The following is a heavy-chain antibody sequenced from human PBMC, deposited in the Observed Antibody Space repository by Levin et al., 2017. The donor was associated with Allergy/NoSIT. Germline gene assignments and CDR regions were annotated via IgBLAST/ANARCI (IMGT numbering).Heavy chain of an antibody. V-gene: IGHV3-30*04. J-gene: IGHJ4*02. CDR2: ISYDGSNK. CDR1: GFTFSSYA. D-gene: IGHD6-19*01. CDR3: AREKQGQWLVGGFDY. Sequence: GGSLRLSCAASGFTFSSYAMHWVRQAPGKGLEWVAVISYDGSNKYYADSVKGRFTISRDNSKNTLYLQMNSLRAEDTAVYYCAREKQGQWLVGGFDYWGQGTLVTVSS.